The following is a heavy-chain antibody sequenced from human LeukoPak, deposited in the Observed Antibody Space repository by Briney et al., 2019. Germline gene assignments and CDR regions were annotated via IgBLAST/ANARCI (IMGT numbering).Heavy chain of an antibody. D-gene: IGHD2-2*02. V-gene: IGHV3-15*01. CDR3: TTGFEEYQLLYADY. J-gene: IGHJ4*02. CDR1: GFTFSNAW. CDR2: IKSKTDGGTT. Sequence: GGSLRLSCAASGFTFSNAWMSWVHQAPGKGLEWVGRIKSKTDGGTTDYAAPVKGRFTISRDDSKNTLYLQMNSLKTEDTAVYYCTTGFEEYQLLYADYWGQGTLVTVSS.